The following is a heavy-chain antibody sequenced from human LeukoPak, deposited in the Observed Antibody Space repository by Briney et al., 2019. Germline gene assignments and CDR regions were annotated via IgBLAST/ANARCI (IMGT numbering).Heavy chain of an antibody. CDR1: GGSISNHY. Sequence: SEPLSLTCTVSGGSISNHYWSWLRQPPGKGLEWIGYIYYSGSTNYNPSLKSRVTISVDTSKNQLSLKLNSVTAADTAVYYCARGGSGWYNLGYFDYWGQGTLVTVSS. J-gene: IGHJ4*02. D-gene: IGHD6-19*01. V-gene: IGHV4-59*11. CDR3: ARGGSGWYNLGYFDY. CDR2: IYYSGST.